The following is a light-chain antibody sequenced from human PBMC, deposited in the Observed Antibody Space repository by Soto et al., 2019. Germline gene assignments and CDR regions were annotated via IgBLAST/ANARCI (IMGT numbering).Light chain of an antibody. CDR1: QSIRRN. V-gene: IGKV3-15*01. Sequence: EIVMTQSPATLSVSPGERATLSCRASQSIRRNLAWYQQKPGQAPRPVIYAASTRATGFPARFSGSGSGTEFTLTISSLQSEDFAVYFCQQYNDWPPAITFGQGTRLEIK. CDR3: QQYNDWPPAIT. J-gene: IGKJ5*01. CDR2: AAS.